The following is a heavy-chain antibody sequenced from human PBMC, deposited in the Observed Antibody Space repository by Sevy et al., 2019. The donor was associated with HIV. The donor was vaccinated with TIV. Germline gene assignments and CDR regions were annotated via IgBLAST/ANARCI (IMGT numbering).Heavy chain of an antibody. Sequence: ASVKVSCKGSGYTFISYGISWVRQAPGQGLEWMGWISPYKGNTKSVQSLQGRVTMSTDTSTSTAYMELRSLRTDDTAVYYCARDWVSGDVLSGYYPYSDYWGQGTLVTVSS. CDR2: ISPYKGNT. CDR3: ARDWVSGDVLSGYYPYSDY. V-gene: IGHV1-18*01. D-gene: IGHD3-22*01. J-gene: IGHJ4*02. CDR1: GYTFISYG.